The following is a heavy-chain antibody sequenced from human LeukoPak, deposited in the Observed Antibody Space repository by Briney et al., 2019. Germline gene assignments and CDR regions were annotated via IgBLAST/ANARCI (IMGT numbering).Heavy chain of an antibody. J-gene: IGHJ4*02. Sequence: GGSLRLSCAASGFTFSSYAMSWVRQAPGKGLEWVSAIRGSGGSTYYADSVKGRFTISRDNSKNTLYLQMNSLRAEDTAVYYCAKDGSSSWYVSRPYFDYWGQGTLVTVSS. V-gene: IGHV3-23*01. D-gene: IGHD6-13*01. CDR2: IRGSGGST. CDR3: AKDGSSSWYVSRPYFDY. CDR1: GFTFSSYA.